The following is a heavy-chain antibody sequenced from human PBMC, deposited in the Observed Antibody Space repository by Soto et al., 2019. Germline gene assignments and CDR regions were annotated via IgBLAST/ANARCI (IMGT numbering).Heavy chain of an antibody. CDR2: IIPIFGTA. CDR3: ASWIVGGGRGYCSSTSCHGYYYYGMDV. CDR1: GGTFSSYA. V-gene: IGHV1-69*13. J-gene: IGHJ6*02. D-gene: IGHD2-2*01. Sequence: SVQVSCKASGGTFSSYAISWVRQAPGQGLEWMGGIIPIFGTANYTQKFQGRVTITADESTSTAYMELSSLRSEDTAVYYCASWIVGGGRGYCSSTSCHGYYYYGMDVWGQGTTVTVSS.